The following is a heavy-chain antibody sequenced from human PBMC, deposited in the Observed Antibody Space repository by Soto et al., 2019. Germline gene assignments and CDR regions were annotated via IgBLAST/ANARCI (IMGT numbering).Heavy chain of an antibody. J-gene: IGHJ6*02. Sequence: SETLSLTCTVSGGSISSYYWSWIRQPPGKGLEWIGYIYYSGSTSYNPSLKSRVTISVDTSKNQFSLKLSSVTAADTAVYYCARPLYSYGPMDVWGQGTTVT. V-gene: IGHV4-59*01. CDR1: GGSISSYY. CDR2: IYYSGST. D-gene: IGHD5-18*01. CDR3: ARPLYSYGPMDV.